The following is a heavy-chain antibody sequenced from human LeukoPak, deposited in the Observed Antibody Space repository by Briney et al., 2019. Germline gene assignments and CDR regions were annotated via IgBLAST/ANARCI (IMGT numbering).Heavy chain of an antibody. CDR1: GGSISSYY. J-gene: IGHJ4*02. CDR2: IHYSGST. V-gene: IGHV4-59*12. Sequence: SETLSLTCTVSGGSISSYYWSWIRQPPGKGLEWIGYIHYSGSTNYKASLKSRVSISVDTSKNQFSLKLSSVTAADTAVYYCAGGISSWFYFDYWGQGTLVTVSS. D-gene: IGHD6-13*01. CDR3: AGGISSWFYFDY.